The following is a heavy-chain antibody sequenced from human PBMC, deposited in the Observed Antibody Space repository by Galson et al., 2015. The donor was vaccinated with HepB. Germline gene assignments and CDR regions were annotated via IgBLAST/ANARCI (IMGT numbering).Heavy chain of an antibody. V-gene: IGHV3-30*18. J-gene: IGHJ5*02. CDR3: AKDGGEWLRLQPREDIAVAGRGGLYNWFDP. Sequence: SLRLSCAASGFTFSSYGMHWVRQAPGKGLEWVAVISYDGSNKYYADSVKGRFTISRDNSKNTLYLQMNSLRAEDTAVYYCAKDGGEWLRLQPREDIAVAGRGGLYNWFDPWGQGTLVTVSS. CDR1: GFTFSSYG. CDR2: ISYDGSNK. D-gene: IGHD6-19*01.